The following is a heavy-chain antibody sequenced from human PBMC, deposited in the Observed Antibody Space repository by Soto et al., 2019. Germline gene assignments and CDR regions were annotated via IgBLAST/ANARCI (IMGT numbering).Heavy chain of an antibody. CDR2: TSYDGSIT. Sequence: QVQLVESGGGVVQPGTSLRLSCVGSGFIFRSYVIHWVRQAPGKGLEWVALTSYDGSITYYDDSVKGRFTISRDNSRNTVDLQMDSLSLEDTALYYCARWGTTGGLDVWGQGTLVSVSS. J-gene: IGHJ4*02. D-gene: IGHD3-16*01. V-gene: IGHV3-30*19. CDR1: GFIFRSYV. CDR3: ARWGTTGGLDV.